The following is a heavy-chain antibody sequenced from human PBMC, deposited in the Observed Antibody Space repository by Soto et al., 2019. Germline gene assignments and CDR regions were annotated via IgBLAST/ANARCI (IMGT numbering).Heavy chain of an antibody. D-gene: IGHD3-3*01. CDR3: ARDFGYYDFWSGYSTHYYYYYMDV. V-gene: IGHV3-66*01. Sequence: GGSLRLSCAASGFTVSSNYMSWVRQAPGKGLEWVSVIYSGGSTYYADSVKGRFTISRDNSKNTLYLQMNSLRAEDTAVYYCARDFGYYDFWSGYSTHYYYYYMDVWGKGTTVTVSS. CDR1: GFTVSSNY. CDR2: IYSGGST. J-gene: IGHJ6*03.